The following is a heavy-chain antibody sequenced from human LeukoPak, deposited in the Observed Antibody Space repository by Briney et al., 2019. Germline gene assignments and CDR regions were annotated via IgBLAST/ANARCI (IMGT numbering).Heavy chain of an antibody. CDR3: ARGAIYDSSGYRFDY. CDR2: IYYSGST. Sequence: PSETLSLTCTVSGGSISSYYWSWIRQPPGKGLEWIGSIYYSGSTYYNPSLRSRVTISVDTSKNQFPLKLSSVTAADTAVYYCARGAIYDSSGYRFDYWGQGTLVTVSS. V-gene: IGHV4-39*06. J-gene: IGHJ4*02. D-gene: IGHD3-22*01. CDR1: GGSISSYY.